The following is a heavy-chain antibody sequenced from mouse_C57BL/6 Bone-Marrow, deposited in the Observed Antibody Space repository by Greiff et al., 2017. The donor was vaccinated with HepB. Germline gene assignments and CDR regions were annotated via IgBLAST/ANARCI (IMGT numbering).Heavy chain of an antibody. CDR2: ISSGSSTI. Sequence: EVQLVESGGGLVKPGGSLKLSCAASGFTFSDYGMHWVRQAPEKGLEWVAYISSGSSTIYYADTVKGRFTISRDNAKNTLFLQMTSLRSEDTAMYYCARIYYGSSYDWYFDVWGTGTTVTVSS. V-gene: IGHV5-17*01. D-gene: IGHD1-1*01. CDR1: GFTFSDYG. J-gene: IGHJ1*03. CDR3: ARIYYGSSYDWYFDV.